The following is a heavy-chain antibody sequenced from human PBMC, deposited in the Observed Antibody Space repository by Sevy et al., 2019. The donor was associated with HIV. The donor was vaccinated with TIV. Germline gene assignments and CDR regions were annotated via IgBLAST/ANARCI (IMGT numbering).Heavy chain of an antibody. J-gene: IGHJ6*02. Sequence: ASVKVSCKASGYTFSSYGISWVRQAPGQGLEWMGWISDYNGYTNYAHKFQGRVTMSTETSTRTAYMELRSLRSDDTAVYFCAREGYYYRSGTYRPPNYYGMDGWGQGTAVTVSS. CDR2: ISDYNGYT. CDR1: GYTFSSYG. CDR3: AREGYYYRSGTYRPPNYYGMDG. D-gene: IGHD3-10*01. V-gene: IGHV1-18*01.